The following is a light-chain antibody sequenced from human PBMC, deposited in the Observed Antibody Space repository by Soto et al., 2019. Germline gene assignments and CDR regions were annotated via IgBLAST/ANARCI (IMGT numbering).Light chain of an antibody. CDR2: ATS. CDR1: QGIAPY. J-gene: IGKJ4*01. CDR3: EKYNSAPLT. Sequence: DVQMTQSPSSLSAFVGDRVTITCRASQGIAPYLAWFQQKPGKVPKLLIYATSILQTVVPPRFSGSCTGTEVTLNNNSILHNDVGTYYWEKYNSAPLTFGGGTKVEIK. V-gene: IGKV1-27*01.